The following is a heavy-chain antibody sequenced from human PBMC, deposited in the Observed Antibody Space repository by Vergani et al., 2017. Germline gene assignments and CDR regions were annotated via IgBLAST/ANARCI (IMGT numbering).Heavy chain of an antibody. J-gene: IGHJ4*02. CDR2: INHSGST. V-gene: IGHV4-34*01. Sequence: QVQLQQWGAGLLKPSETLSLTCAVYGGSFSGYYWSWIRQPPGKGLEWIGEINHSGSTNYNPSLKSLVTISVDTSKNQFSLKLGSVTAADTAVYYCARGGGPRRWGQGTLVTVSS. CDR1: GGSFSGYY. D-gene: IGHD3-16*01. CDR3: ARGGGPRR.